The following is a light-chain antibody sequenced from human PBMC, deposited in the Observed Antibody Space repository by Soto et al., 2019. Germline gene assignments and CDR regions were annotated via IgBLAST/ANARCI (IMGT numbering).Light chain of an antibody. CDR2: DAS. Sequence: EIVMTQSPATLSVSPGERATLSCRAGQSVGSTLAWYQQKPGQAPRLLIYDASTRATGIPARFSGSGSGTEFTLTISSLQSEDFAIYYYQQYNNWPRTFGQGTKVEIQ. J-gene: IGKJ1*01. CDR1: QSVGST. V-gene: IGKV3-15*01. CDR3: QQYNNWPRT.